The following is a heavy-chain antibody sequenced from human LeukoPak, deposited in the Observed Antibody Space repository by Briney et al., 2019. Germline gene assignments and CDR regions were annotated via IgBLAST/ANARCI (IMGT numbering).Heavy chain of an antibody. CDR2: ISWNSGNT. Sequence: GGSLRLSCAASGFTFDDHAMHWVRQAPGKGLEWVAGISWNSGNTGYADSVKGRFTISRDNAKNSLYLQMNSLRAEDMALYYCARDVLSTKEAFDIWGQGTMVTVSS. V-gene: IGHV3-9*03. J-gene: IGHJ3*02. CDR1: GFTFDDHA. CDR3: ARDVLSTKEAFDI. D-gene: IGHD2-2*01.